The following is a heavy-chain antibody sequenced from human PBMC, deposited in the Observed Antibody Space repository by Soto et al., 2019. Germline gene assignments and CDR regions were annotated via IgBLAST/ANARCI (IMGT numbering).Heavy chain of an antibody. CDR3: AGGFRDGYNYWYAFDI. Sequence: SATLSHTCPVSGVSISSYYWSWIRHPPGKGLEWIGYIYYSGSTNYNPSLKSRVTISVDTSKNQFSLKLSSVTAADTAVYYCAGGFRDGYNYWYAFDIWGQGTMVTVSS. J-gene: IGHJ3*02. CDR2: IYYSGST. D-gene: IGHD5-12*01. CDR1: GVSISSYY. V-gene: IGHV4-59*01.